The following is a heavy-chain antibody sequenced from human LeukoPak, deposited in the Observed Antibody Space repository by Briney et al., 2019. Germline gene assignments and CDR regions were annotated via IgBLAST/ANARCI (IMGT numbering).Heavy chain of an antibody. CDR2: ISGSGGST. V-gene: IGHV3-23*01. CDR3: AKQLRGRWESGAFDI. D-gene: IGHD1-26*01. J-gene: IGHJ3*02. CDR1: GFTFSSYA. Sequence: TGGSLRLSCAASGFTFSSYAMSWVRQAPGKGLEGVSGISGSGGSTYYADSVKGRFTISRDNSKNTLFLQMNSLRAEDTAVYYCAKQLRGRWESGAFDIWGQGTMVTVSS.